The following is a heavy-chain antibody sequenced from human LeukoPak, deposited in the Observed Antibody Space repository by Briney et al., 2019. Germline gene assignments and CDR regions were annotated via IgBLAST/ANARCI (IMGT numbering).Heavy chain of an antibody. CDR2: IEGSNDNI. CDR3: AKDLLRWSFDH. J-gene: IGHJ4*02. Sequence: QPGGSLRLSCAASGFIISRNAMSWVRHVPGKGLEWVSAIEGSNDNIHYADSVKGRFTVSRDISKNTLCLQMNSLRAEDTARYYCAKDLLRWSFDHWGQGTLVTVSS. V-gene: IGHV3-23*01. CDR1: GFIISRNA. D-gene: IGHD4-23*01.